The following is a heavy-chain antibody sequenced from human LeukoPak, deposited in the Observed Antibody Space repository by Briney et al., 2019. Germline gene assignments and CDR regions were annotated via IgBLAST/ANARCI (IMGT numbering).Heavy chain of an antibody. CDR3: ANNGARWRGGSYYFDY. CDR2: ISGSGGST. Sequence: PGGSLRLSCAASGFTFSSYAMSWVRQAPGKGLEWVSAISGSGGSTYYADSVKGRFTISRDNSKNTLYLQMNSLRAEDTAVYYCANNGARWRGGSYYFDYWGQGTLVTVSS. D-gene: IGHD3-16*01. CDR1: GFTFSSYA. J-gene: IGHJ4*02. V-gene: IGHV3-23*01.